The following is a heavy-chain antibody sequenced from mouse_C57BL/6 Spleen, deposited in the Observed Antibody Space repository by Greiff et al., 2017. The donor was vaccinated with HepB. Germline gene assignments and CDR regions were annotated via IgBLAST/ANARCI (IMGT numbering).Heavy chain of an antibody. D-gene: IGHD1-1*01. CDR1: GYAFSSYW. Sequence: QVHVKQSGAELVKPGASVKISCKASGYAFSSYWMNWVKQRPGKGLEWIGQIYPGDGGTNYNGKFKGKATLTADKSSSTAYMQISRLTSEDSAVYFCARGLDTVVPYWGQGTTLTVSS. CDR2: IYPGDGGT. CDR3: ARGLDTVVPY. J-gene: IGHJ2*01. V-gene: IGHV1-80*01.